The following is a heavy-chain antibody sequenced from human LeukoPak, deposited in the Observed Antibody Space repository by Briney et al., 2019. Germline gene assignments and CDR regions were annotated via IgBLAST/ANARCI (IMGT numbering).Heavy chain of an antibody. CDR3: ARDPQYTFGYPTYDC. Sequence: ASVKVSCKASGYSLSDYHLHWVRQAPGQGLEWMGDINPGNGGTKYAQKFQGRVTMTRDTSISTVYMDLSGLSPDDTAVYYCARDPQYTFGYPTYDCWGQGTLVTVSS. CDR2: INPGNGGT. V-gene: IGHV1-2*02. J-gene: IGHJ4*02. CDR1: GYSLSDYH. D-gene: IGHD2-2*03.